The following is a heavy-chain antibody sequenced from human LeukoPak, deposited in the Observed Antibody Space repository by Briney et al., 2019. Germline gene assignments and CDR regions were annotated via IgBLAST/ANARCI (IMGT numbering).Heavy chain of an antibody. J-gene: IGHJ5*02. CDR2: IYTSGST. CDR1: GGSISSYY. CDR3: ARESSRLYYYGSGSYPVRANWFDP. D-gene: IGHD3-10*01. Sequence: SETLSLTCTVSGGSISSYYWSWIRQPAGKGLEWIGRIYTSGSTNYNPSFKSRVTMSVDTSKNQFSLKLSSVTAADTAAYYCARESSRLYYYGSGSYPVRANWFDPWGQGTLVTVSS. V-gene: IGHV4-4*07.